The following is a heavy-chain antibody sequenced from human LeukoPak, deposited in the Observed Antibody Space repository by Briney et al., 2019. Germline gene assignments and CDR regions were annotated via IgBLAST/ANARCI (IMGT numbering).Heavy chain of an antibody. D-gene: IGHD2-2*01. CDR1: GGSISSGSYY. V-gene: IGHV4-61*02. CDR2: IYASGST. CDR3: ARAQFTLIVVVPAAIY. Sequence: PSQTLSLTCTVSGGSISSGSYYWSWIRQPAGKGLEWIGRIYASGSTNYNPSLKSRVTISVDTSKNQFSLKLSSVTAADTAVYYCARAQFTLIVVVPAAIYWGQGTLVTVSS. J-gene: IGHJ4*02.